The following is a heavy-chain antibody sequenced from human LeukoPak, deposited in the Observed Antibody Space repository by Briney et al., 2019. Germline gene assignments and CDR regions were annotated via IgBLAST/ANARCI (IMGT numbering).Heavy chain of an antibody. CDR1: GFAFSSYS. CDR3: ASGGFLEWLLF. V-gene: IGHV3-21*01. J-gene: IGHJ4*02. CDR2: ISSSSSYI. Sequence: GGSLRLSCAASGFAFSSYSMNWVRQAPGKGLEWVSSISSSSSYIYYADSVRGRFAISRDNAKNSLYLQMNSLKAEDTAVYYCASGGFLEWLLFWGQGTLVTVSS. D-gene: IGHD3-3*01.